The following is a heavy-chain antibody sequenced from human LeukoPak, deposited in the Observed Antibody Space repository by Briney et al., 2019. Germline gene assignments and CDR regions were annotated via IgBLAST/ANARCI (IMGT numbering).Heavy chain of an antibody. CDR3: ARGVWFGEPSYYFDY. Sequence: SETLSLTCAVYGGSFSGYYWSWIRQPPGKGLEWIGEINHSGSTNYNPSLKSRVTISVDTSKNQFSLKLSSVTAADTAVYYCARGVWFGEPSYYFDYWGQGTLVTVSS. V-gene: IGHV4-34*01. D-gene: IGHD3-10*01. CDR1: GGSFSGYY. CDR2: INHSGST. J-gene: IGHJ4*02.